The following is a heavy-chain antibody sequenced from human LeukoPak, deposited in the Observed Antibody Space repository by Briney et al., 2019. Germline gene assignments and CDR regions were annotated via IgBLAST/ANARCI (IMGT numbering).Heavy chain of an antibody. D-gene: IGHD3-10*01. V-gene: IGHV1-2*02. CDR1: GYSFTDYY. CDR3: ARGREIHGGSDTKLDDY. Sequence: ASVTLSCTASGYSFTDYYMHWMRHAPGQGLELMGWISPSSGDTSYAQKFQGRVTMTRDTSINTVDMDLSGLTSDDTAVFYCARGREIHGGSDTKLDDYWGQGTLVTVSS. J-gene: IGHJ4*02. CDR2: ISPSSGDT.